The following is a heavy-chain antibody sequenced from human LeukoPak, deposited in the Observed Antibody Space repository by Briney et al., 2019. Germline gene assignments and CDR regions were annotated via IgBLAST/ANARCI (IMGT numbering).Heavy chain of an antibody. V-gene: IGHV3-23*01. CDR2: LSGSGGDT. D-gene: IGHD2-15*01. Sequence: HPGGSLRLSCAASGFTFSNYAVSWVRQAPGKGLEWVSGLSGSGGDTYYADSVKGRFTISRDNPRNTVYLQMNSLRAEDTAIYYCAKDEVGTYWGQGTLVTVSS. CDR3: AKDEVGTY. J-gene: IGHJ4*02. CDR1: GFTFSNYA.